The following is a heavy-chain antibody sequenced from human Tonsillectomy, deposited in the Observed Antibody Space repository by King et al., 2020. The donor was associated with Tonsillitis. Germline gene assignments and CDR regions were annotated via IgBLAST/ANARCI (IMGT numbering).Heavy chain of an antibody. CDR2: ISWNSGSI. CDR3: AQDVGARVAAAF. Sequence: VQLVESGGGLVQPGRSLRLSCAASGFTFDDYAMHWVRQAPGKGLEWVSGISWNSGSIGYADSVKGRFTISRDNAKNSLFLPMNSLRAEDTALYYCAQDVGARVAAAFWGQGTLDTVAS. CDR1: GFTFDDYA. D-gene: IGHD6-13*01. V-gene: IGHV3-9*01. J-gene: IGHJ4*02.